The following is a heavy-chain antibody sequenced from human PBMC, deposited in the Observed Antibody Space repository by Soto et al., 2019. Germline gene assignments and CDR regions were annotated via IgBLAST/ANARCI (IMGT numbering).Heavy chain of an antibody. J-gene: IGHJ6*02. CDR3: AGEGLVLAPSTVNSDHYYYPMDV. D-gene: IGHD3-3*02. CDR2: INAGNGNT. CDR1: GYTFTSYA. Sequence: ASVKVSCKASGYTFTSYAMNWVRQAPGQRPECMGWINAGNGNTKYSQKFQGRVTITRDTSASTAYMELSSLRSDDTAVYYCAGEGLVLAPSTVNSDHYYYPMDVWAQGTTVTSP. V-gene: IGHV1-3*01.